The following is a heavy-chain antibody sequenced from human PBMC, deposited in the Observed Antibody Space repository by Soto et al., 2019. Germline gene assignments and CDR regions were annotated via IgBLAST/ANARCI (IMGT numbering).Heavy chain of an antibody. CDR1: GFTFDDYT. CDR3: AKDIGLWFGESYGMDV. D-gene: IGHD3-10*01. V-gene: IGHV3-43*01. CDR2: ISWDGGST. J-gene: IGHJ6*02. Sequence: GGSLRLSCAASGFTFDDYTMHWVRQAPGKGLEWVSLISWDGGSTYYADSVKGRFTISRDNSKNSLYLQMNSLRTEDTALYYCAKDIGLWFGESYGMDVWGQGTTVTVSS.